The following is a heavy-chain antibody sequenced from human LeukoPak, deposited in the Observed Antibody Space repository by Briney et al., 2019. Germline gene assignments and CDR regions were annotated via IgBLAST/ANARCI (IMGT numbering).Heavy chain of an antibody. D-gene: IGHD6-13*01. V-gene: IGHV3-15*01. CDR3: TTRSAAAGTFVY. J-gene: IGHJ4*02. Sequence: PGGSLRLSCAASGFTFSSAWMSWVRQAPGKGLEWVGRIKSKTDGGTTDYAAPVKGGFTISRDDSKNTLYLQMNSLKTEDTAVYYCTTRSAAAGTFVYWGQGTLVTVSS. CDR2: IKSKTDGGTT. CDR1: GFTFSSAW.